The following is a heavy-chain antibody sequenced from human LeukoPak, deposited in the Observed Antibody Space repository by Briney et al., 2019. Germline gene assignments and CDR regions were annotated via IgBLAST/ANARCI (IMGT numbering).Heavy chain of an antibody. J-gene: IGHJ3*02. Sequence: GGSLRLSCAASGLTFSDYYMSWIRQAPGKGLEWVSYISSSGSTIYYAASVRGRFTISRDNAKNSLYLQMNSLRAEGTAVYYCARLIGGGAFDIWGQGTMVTVSS. CDR3: ARLIGGGAFDI. CDR2: ISSSGSTI. CDR1: GLTFSDYY. V-gene: IGHV3-11*01. D-gene: IGHD3-16*01.